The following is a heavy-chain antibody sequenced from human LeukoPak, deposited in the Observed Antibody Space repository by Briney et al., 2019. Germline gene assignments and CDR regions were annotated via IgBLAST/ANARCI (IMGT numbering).Heavy chain of an antibody. CDR2: IYYSGST. CDR3: ARGLGSDFDY. CDR1: GGSISSDY. D-gene: IGHD3-16*01. Sequence: SETLSLTCTVSGGSISSDYWTWIRQPPGKRLEWIGYIYYSGSTNYNPSLKSRVTISVDTSKNQFSLKLSSVTAADTAVYYCARGLGSDFDYWGQGTLVTVSS. J-gene: IGHJ4*02. V-gene: IGHV4-59*01.